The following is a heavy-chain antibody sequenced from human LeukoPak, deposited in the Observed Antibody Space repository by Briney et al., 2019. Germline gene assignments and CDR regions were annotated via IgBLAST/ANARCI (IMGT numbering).Heavy chain of an antibody. V-gene: IGHV3-30*18. D-gene: IGHD1-26*01. J-gene: IGHJ6*03. CDR1: GFTFSSYS. CDR3: AKDSGSYTNYYYMDV. Sequence: PGGSLRLSCAASGFTFSSYSMHWVRQAPGKGLEWVAVISYDGSNKYYADSVKGRFTISRDNSENTLYLQMNSLRAEDTAVYYCAKDSGSYTNYYYMDVWGKGTTVTVSS. CDR2: ISYDGSNK.